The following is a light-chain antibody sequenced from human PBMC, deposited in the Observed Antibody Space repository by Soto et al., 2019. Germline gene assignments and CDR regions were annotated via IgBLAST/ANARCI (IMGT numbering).Light chain of an antibody. CDR1: SNDVGGYNY. V-gene: IGLV2-14*01. CDR2: DVS. J-gene: IGLJ3*02. CDR3: SSYTSYNTPHLV. Sequence: QSVLTQPASVSGSPGQSITISCTGTSNDVGGYNYVSWYQQHPGKAPKLMIYDVSNRPSGVSNRFSGSKSGNTASLTISGLQAEDEADYYCSSYTSYNTPHLVFGGGTKLTVL.